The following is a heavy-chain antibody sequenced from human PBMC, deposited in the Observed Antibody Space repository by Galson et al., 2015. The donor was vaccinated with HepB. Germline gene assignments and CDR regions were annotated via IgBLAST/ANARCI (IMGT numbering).Heavy chain of an antibody. CDR3: ARDGRVRGVIPFDY. Sequence: SLRLSCAASGFTFSSYGMHWVRQAPGKGLEWVAVIWYDGSNKYYADSVKGRFTISRDNSKNTLYLQMNSLRAEDTAVYYCARDGRVRGVIPFDYWGQGTLVTVSS. V-gene: IGHV3-33*01. D-gene: IGHD3-10*01. J-gene: IGHJ4*02. CDR1: GFTFSSYG. CDR2: IWYDGSNK.